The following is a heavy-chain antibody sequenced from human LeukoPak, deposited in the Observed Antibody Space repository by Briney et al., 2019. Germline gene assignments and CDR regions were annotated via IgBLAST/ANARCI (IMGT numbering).Heavy chain of an antibody. D-gene: IGHD5-18*01. Sequence: PGGSLRLSCAASGFTYSSYWMSWVRQAPGKGLEWVANIKQDESEKYYVDSVKGRFTISRDNAKNSLYLQMNSLRAEDTAVYYCARGDTAMVYVPLGGNDYWGQGTLVTVSS. V-gene: IGHV3-7*01. CDR3: ARGDTAMVYVPLGGNDY. J-gene: IGHJ4*02. CDR2: IKQDESEK. CDR1: GFTYSSYW.